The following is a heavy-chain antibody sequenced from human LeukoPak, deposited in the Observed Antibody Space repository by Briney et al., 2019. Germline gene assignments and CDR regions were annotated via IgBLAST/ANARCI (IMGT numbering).Heavy chain of an antibody. CDR2: IQYDGSNK. J-gene: IGHJ4*02. CDR1: GFTFSSYG. D-gene: IGHD5-12*01. Sequence: PGGSLRLSCAASGFTFSSYGMHWVRQAPGKGLEWVAFIQYDGSNKYYADSVKGRFTISRDNSKNTLYLQMNSLRAEDTAVYYCAKSAVATIDYWGQGTLVTVSS. CDR3: AKSAVATIDY. V-gene: IGHV3-30*02.